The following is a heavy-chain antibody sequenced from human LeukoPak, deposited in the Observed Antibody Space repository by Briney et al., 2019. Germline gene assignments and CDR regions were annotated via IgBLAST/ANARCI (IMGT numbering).Heavy chain of an antibody. D-gene: IGHD5-18*01. CDR1: GFSFSVHA. Sequence: GGSLRLSCAASGFSFSVHAMSWVRQAPGKGLEWVSGIGSDGSTHYAESVKGRFVISRDNSKNTLYLQMNSLRAEDTAVYYCARGNTAMVTWGQGTLVTVSS. CDR3: ARGNTAMVT. CDR2: IGSDGST. V-gene: IGHV3-23*01. J-gene: IGHJ4*02.